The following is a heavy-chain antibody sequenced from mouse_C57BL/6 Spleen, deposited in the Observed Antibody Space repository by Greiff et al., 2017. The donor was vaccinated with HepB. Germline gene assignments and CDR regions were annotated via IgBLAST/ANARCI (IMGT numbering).Heavy chain of an antibody. CDR1: GYTFTDYY. V-gene: IGHV1-26*01. CDR2: INPNNGGT. Sequence: EVKLMESGPELVKPGASVKISCKASGYTFTDYYMNWVKQSHGKSLEWIGDINPNNGGTSYNQKFKGKATLTVDQSSSTAYMQLNSLTSEDSAVYYCAKGNSSWFAYWGQGTLVTVSA. J-gene: IGHJ3*01. CDR3: AKGNSSWFAY. D-gene: IGHD2-1*01.